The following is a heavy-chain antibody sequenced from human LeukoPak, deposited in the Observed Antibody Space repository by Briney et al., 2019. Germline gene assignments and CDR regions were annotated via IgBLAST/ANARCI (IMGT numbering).Heavy chain of an antibody. CDR2: INQDGSEK. CDR3: ATAAIGWYYFDF. J-gene: IGHJ4*02. CDR1: GFTFNDYW. V-gene: IGHV3-7*05. D-gene: IGHD6-19*01. Sequence: GESLRLSCAASGFTFNDYWMSWVRQAPGRGLEWVARINQDGSEKYYVDSVEGRFTISRDNSKNTLYLQMNSLRAEDTAVYYCATAAIGWYYFDFWGQGALVTVSS.